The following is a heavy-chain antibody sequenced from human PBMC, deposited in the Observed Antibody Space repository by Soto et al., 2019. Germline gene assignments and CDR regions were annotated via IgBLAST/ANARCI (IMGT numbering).Heavy chain of an antibody. V-gene: IGHV4-59*01. J-gene: IGHJ4*02. CDR1: GDSIKNYF. Sequence: SETLSLTCTVSGDSIKNYFWSWVRQPPGKGLGWIGHLYHSGTTNYSPALKSRVTMSIDQSKNQFSLSLNSVTAADTAVYFCARDPGYCTNGVCPIFDFWGQGIPVTVSS. CDR2: LYHSGTT. CDR3: ARDPGYCTNGVCPIFDF. D-gene: IGHD2-8*01.